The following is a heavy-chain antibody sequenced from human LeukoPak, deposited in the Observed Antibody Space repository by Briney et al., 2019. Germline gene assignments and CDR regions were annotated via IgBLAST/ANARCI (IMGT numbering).Heavy chain of an antibody. V-gene: IGHV1-18*01. Sequence: EASVKVSCKASGYTFTSCGISWVRQAPGQGLEWMGWISAYNGNTNYAQKLQGRVTMTTDTSTSTAYMELRSLRSDDTAVYYCARDGERQQDKYYYYYGMDVWGQGTTVTVSS. CDR3: ARDGERQQDKYYYYYGMDV. D-gene: IGHD6-13*01. CDR1: GYTFTSCG. J-gene: IGHJ6*02. CDR2: ISAYNGNT.